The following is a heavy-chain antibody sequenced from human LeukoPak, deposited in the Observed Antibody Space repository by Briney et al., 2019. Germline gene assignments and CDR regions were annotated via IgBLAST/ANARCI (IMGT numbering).Heavy chain of an antibody. CDR3: ARHPAEDGLNWFDP. Sequence: PSETLSLTCTVSGGSMNRYYWSWIRQSPGKGLEWIGYIYSSGSTNYNPSLKSRATISVDTSKNQFSLRLTSVTAADTAVYYCARHPAEDGLNWFDPWGQGTLVTVSS. CDR2: IYSSGST. J-gene: IGHJ5*02. CDR1: GGSMNRYY. V-gene: IGHV4-59*08. D-gene: IGHD6-13*01.